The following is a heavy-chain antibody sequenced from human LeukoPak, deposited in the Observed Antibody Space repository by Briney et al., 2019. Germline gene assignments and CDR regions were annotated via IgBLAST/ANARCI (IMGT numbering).Heavy chain of an antibody. J-gene: IGHJ4*02. V-gene: IGHV3-23*01. CDR2: ISDSGGTT. D-gene: IGHD3-3*01. CDR3: ATRWTYEY. CDR1: GFTFSSYW. Sequence: PGGSLRLSCAASGFTFSSYWMSWVRQAPGKGLECVSAISDSGGTTYYADSVKGRFTISRDNSKNTLYLQMNSLRAEDTAVYYCATRWTYEYWGQGTLVTVSS.